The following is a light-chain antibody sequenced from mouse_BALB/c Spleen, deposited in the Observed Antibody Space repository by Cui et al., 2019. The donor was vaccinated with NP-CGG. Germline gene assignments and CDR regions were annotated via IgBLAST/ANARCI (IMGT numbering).Light chain of an antibody. CDR3: ALWYSNHWV. J-gene: IGLJ1*01. CDR1: TGAVTTSNY. V-gene: IGLV1*01. Sequence: PVVTQASAFTTSPGETVTLTCRSSTGAVTTSNYANWVQEKPDHLFTGLIGGTNNRAPGVPARFSGSLIGDKAALTITGAQTEDEAIYFCALWYSNHWVFGGGTKLTVL. CDR2: GTN.